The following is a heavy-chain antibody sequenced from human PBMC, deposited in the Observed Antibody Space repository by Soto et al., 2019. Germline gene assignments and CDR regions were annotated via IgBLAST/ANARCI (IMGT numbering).Heavy chain of an antibody. J-gene: IGHJ5*02. CDR1: GFTFSRYI. CDR2: IRDDGKKT. Sequence: PWGSLGIGCVSSGFTFSRYIYHWVRQAPGKGLHWVAVIRDDGKKTNYATSVRGRFTVSRDMSKSTIFLQMNNLRIDDSAIYSCAREGDSHAFRGFDLWGQGTPVTVSS. CDR3: AREGDSHAFRGFDL. V-gene: IGHV3-30*14. D-gene: IGHD5-18*01.